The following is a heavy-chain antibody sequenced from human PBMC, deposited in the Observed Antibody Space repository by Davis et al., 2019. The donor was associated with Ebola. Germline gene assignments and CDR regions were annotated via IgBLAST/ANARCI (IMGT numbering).Heavy chain of an antibody. J-gene: IGHJ5*02. D-gene: IGHD3-3*01. V-gene: IGHV1-18*01. CDR1: GYTFTSYG. Sequence: AASVTVSCKASGYTFTSYGISWVRQAPGQGLEWMGWISACNGNTNYAQKLHGRVTMTTETSTSTAYMELRSLRSDDTAVYYCARTYYDFWSGYYNGNWFEPWGQGTLVTVSS. CDR3: ARTYYDFWSGYYNGNWFEP. CDR2: ISACNGNT.